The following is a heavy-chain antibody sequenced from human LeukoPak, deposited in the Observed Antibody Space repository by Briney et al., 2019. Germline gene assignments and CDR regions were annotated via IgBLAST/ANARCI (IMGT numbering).Heavy chain of an antibody. D-gene: IGHD4-17*01. Sequence: SETLSLTCTVSGDSIRSYYWSWIRQPPGKGLELVGYIYYSGSTKYNPSLKSRVTISVDTSKNQFSLKLRSVTAADTAVYYCARDYGDFPAYYFDYWGQGTLVTVSS. V-gene: IGHV4-59*12. CDR3: ARDYGDFPAYYFDY. CDR1: GDSIRSYY. CDR2: IYYSGST. J-gene: IGHJ4*02.